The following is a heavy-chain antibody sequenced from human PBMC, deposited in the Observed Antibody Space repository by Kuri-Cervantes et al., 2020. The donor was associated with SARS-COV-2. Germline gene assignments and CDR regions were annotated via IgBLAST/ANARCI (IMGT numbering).Heavy chain of an antibody. D-gene: IGHD2-15*01. CDR2: ISGSGGST. V-gene: IGHV3-23*01. CDR3: AKWGGYCSGGSCSLPFQH. CDR1: GFTFSSYA. J-gene: IGHJ1*01. Sequence: GESLKISCAASGFTFSSYAMSWVRQAPGKGLEWVSAISGSGGSTYYADAVKGRFTISRDNSKNTLYLQMNSLRAEDTAVYYSAKWGGYCSGGSCSLPFQHCGQDTLVTVSS.